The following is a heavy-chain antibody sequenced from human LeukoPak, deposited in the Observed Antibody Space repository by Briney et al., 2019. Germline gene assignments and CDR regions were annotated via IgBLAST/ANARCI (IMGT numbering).Heavy chain of an antibody. Sequence: GKSLRLSCAVSGFTFSSYAMHWVRHAPGKGMEWVGVISYDESNKYYADSVKGRLTIFRDNSKNTLYLQMHSLRAEETAAYYCAVDWDDSSGYGTFDYWGQGTLVTVSS. V-gene: IGHV3-30-3*01. J-gene: IGHJ4*02. D-gene: IGHD3-22*01. CDR3: AVDWDDSSGYGTFDY. CDR2: ISYDESNK. CDR1: GFTFSSYA.